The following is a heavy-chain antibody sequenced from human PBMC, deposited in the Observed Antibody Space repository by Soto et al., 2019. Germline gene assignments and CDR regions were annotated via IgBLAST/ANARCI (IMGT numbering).Heavy chain of an antibody. D-gene: IGHD6-19*01. Sequence: GGSLRLSCAASGFTFSSYAMHWVRQAPGKGLEWVAVISYDGSNKYYADSVKGRFTISRDNSKNRLYLQMNSLRAEDTAVYYCARDSVAGTYYYYGMDVWGQGTTVTVSS. CDR2: ISYDGSNK. CDR3: ARDSVAGTYYYYGMDV. V-gene: IGHV3-30-3*01. CDR1: GFTFSSYA. J-gene: IGHJ6*02.